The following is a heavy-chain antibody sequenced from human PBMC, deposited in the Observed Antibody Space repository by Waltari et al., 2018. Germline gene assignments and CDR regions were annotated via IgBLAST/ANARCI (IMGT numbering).Heavy chain of an antibody. CDR2: INRDGTTI. D-gene: IGHD6-19*01. CDR3: AREAAVAGHYFDY. J-gene: IGHJ4*02. V-gene: IGHV3-74*01. CDR1: GLTFPTYW. Sequence: EVHLVESGGGLVQPGGSLRLSCAASGLTFPTYWMHWVRQAPGKGLVWVSRINRDGTTINYADSVKGRFTISRDNARNTLYLQMNSLRDEDTAVYFCAREAAVAGHYFDYWGQGSLVTVSS.